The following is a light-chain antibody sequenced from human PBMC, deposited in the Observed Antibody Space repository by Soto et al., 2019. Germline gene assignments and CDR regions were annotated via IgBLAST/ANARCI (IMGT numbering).Light chain of an antibody. CDR3: SSYATTSTLVL. CDR2: DVS. CDR1: SSDVGGSNH. J-gene: IGLJ3*02. V-gene: IGLV2-14*01. Sequence: QSALTQPASVSGSPGQSITISCTGTSSDVGGSNHVSWYQQHPGKAPKLMIFDVSTLPTGVSNRFSGSKSGNTASLTISGLQAEDEADYYCSSYATTSTLVLFGGGTKLTVL.